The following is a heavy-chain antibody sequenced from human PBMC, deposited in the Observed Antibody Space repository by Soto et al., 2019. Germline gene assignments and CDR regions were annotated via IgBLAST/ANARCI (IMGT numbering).Heavy chain of an antibody. Sequence: SETLSLTCAVYGGSFSGYYWSWIRQPPGKGLEWIGEINHSGSTNYNPSLKSRVTISVDTSKNQFSLKLSSVTAADTAVYYCARVVVVPAARFYYYYYMDVWGKGTTVTVSS. CDR3: ARVVVVPAARFYYYYYMDV. J-gene: IGHJ6*03. D-gene: IGHD2-2*01. CDR2: INHSGST. CDR1: GGSFSGYY. V-gene: IGHV4-34*01.